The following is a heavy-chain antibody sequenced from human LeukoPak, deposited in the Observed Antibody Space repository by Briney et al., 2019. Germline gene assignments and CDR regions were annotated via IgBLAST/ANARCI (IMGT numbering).Heavy chain of an antibody. J-gene: IGHJ4*02. Sequence: HPGGSLRLSCAASGFTFSSYSMNWVRQAPGKGLEWVSRINSDGSSTSYADSVKGRFTISRDNAKNTLYLQLNSLRAEDTAVYYCARDCSGGSCYAYDYWGQGTLVTVSS. CDR3: ARDCSGGSCYAYDY. D-gene: IGHD2-15*01. CDR1: GFTFSSYS. V-gene: IGHV3-74*01. CDR2: INSDGSST.